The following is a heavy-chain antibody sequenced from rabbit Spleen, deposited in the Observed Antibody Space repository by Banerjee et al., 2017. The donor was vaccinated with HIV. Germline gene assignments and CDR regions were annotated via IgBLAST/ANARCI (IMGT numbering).Heavy chain of an antibody. CDR3: ARTYGTARGDIYCNL. Sequence: QSLEESGGDLVKPGASLTLTCTASGFSFSSGYYMCWVRQAPGKGLEWTACIYTGSGSTYYASWAKGRFTISKASSTTVTLQMTSLTAADTATYFCARTYGTARGDIYCNLWGPGTLVTVS. J-gene: IGHJ4*01. CDR1: GFSFSSGYY. CDR2: IYTGSGST. D-gene: IGHD7-1*01. V-gene: IGHV1S40*01.